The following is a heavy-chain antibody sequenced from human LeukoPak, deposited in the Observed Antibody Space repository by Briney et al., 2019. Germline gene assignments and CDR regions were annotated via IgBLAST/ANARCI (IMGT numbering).Heavy chain of an antibody. CDR1: GFTFSSYA. V-gene: IGHV3-30*04. D-gene: IGHD3-3*01. J-gene: IGHJ4*02. CDR2: ISYDGSNK. Sequence: GRSLRLSCAASGFTFSSYAMHWVRQAPGKGLEWVAVISYDGSNKYYADSVKGRFTISRDNSKNTLYLQMNSLRAEDTAVYYCARGGTYYDFWSGYIFDYWGQGTLVTVSS. CDR3: ARGGTYYDFWSGYIFDY.